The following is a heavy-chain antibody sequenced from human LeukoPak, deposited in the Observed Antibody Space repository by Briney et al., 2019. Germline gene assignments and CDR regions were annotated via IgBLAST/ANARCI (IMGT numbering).Heavy chain of an antibody. V-gene: IGHV1-18*01. CDR2: TSAYNGNT. Sequence: ASVKVSCKASGYTSTSYGISWVRQAPGQGLEWMGWTSAYNGNTNYAQKLQGRVTMTTDTSTSTAYMELRSLRSDDTAVYYCARVGYYGSGTNWFDPWGQGTLVTVSS. D-gene: IGHD3-10*01. CDR1: GYTSTSYG. CDR3: ARVGYYGSGTNWFDP. J-gene: IGHJ5*02.